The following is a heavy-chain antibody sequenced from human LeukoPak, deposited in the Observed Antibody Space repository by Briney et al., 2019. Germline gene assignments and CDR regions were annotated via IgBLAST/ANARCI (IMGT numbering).Heavy chain of an antibody. CDR2: ISGSGGST. V-gene: IGHV3-23*01. J-gene: IGHJ4*02. CDR1: GFTFSSYA. D-gene: IGHD2-2*01. Sequence: PGGSLRLSCAASGFTFSSYAMSWVRQAPGRELEWVSAISGSGGSTYYADSVKGRFTISRDNSKNTLYLQMNSLRAEDTAVYYCARAGYCSSTSCYPYYFDYWGQGTLVTVSS. CDR3: ARAGYCSSTSCYPYYFDY.